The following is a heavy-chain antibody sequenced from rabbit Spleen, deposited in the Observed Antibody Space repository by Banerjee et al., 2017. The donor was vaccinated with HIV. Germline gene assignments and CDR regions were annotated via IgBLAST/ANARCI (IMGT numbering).Heavy chain of an antibody. J-gene: IGHJ2*01. D-gene: IGHD6-1*01. V-gene: IGHV1S40*01. Sequence: QSLEESGGGLVQPGGSLKLSCTASGIDLSGNNYMCWVRQAPGKGLEWIGCIYTGSSGSTYYASWAKGRFTISKTSSTTVTLQMTSLTAADTATYFCARRYIRDADYGYGAFDPWGPGTLVTVS. CDR3: ARRYIRDADYGYGAFDP. CDR1: GIDLSGNNY. CDR2: IYTGSSGST.